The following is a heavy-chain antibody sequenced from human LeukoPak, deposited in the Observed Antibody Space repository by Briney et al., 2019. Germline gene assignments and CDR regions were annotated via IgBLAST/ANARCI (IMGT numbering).Heavy chain of an antibody. CDR3: ARLYRYCSGGTCYTDRAYYFDY. Sequence: GGSLRLSCVAPGFTFSNYAVSWVRQAPGKGLEWVSTISGSGGNTYYTDSVKGRFTISRDNSKNTLSLQMNSLRAEDTAVYYCARLYRYCSGGTCYTDRAYYFDYWGQGTLVTVSS. CDR2: ISGSGGNT. V-gene: IGHV3-23*01. CDR1: GFTFSNYA. J-gene: IGHJ4*02. D-gene: IGHD2-15*01.